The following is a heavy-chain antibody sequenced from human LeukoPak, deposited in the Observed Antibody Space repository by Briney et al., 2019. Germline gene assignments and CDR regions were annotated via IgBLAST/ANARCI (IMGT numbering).Heavy chain of an antibody. CDR1: GFTFSSYG. Sequence: GGSLRLSCAASGFTFSSYGMHWVRQAPGKGLEWVAFIRYDGSNKYYADSVKGRFTISRDNSKNTLHLQMNSLRAEDTAVYYCAKGVQLPAADRDYYYYYMDVWGKGTTVTVSS. D-gene: IGHD2-2*01. CDR2: IRYDGSNK. J-gene: IGHJ6*03. V-gene: IGHV3-30*02. CDR3: AKGVQLPAADRDYYYYYMDV.